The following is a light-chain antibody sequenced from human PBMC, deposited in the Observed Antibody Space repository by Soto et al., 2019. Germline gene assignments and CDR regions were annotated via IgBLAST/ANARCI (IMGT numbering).Light chain of an antibody. CDR2: KAS. J-gene: IGKJ4*01. V-gene: IGKV1-5*03. CDR3: QQYNSYSLT. Sequence: DIQMTQSPSTLSASVGDRITITCRASPSISSWLAWYQQKPGKAPKLLIYKASSLESGVPSRFSGSGSGAEFTLTISSLQPDDFANYYCQQYNSYSLTFGGGTKVEIK. CDR1: PSISSW.